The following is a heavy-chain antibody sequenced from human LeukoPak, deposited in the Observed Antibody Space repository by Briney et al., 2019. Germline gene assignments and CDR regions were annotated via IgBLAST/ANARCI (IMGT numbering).Heavy chain of an antibody. CDR3: ARGRGVKDY. D-gene: IGHD1-26*01. V-gene: IGHV4-39*07. CDR2: INHSGST. Sequence: SETLSLTCTVSGDSTSSDRYYGGWVRQPPGKGLEWIGEINHSGSTNYNPSLKSRVTISVDTSKNQFSLKLSSVTAADTAVYYCARGRGVKDYWGQGTLVTVSS. CDR1: GDSTSSDRYY. J-gene: IGHJ4*02.